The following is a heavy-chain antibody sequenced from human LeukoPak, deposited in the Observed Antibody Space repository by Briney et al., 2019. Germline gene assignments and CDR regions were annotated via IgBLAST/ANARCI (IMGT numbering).Heavy chain of an antibody. V-gene: IGHV1-2*06. CDR1: GYTFTGYY. J-gene: IGHJ6*02. CDR2: INPNSGGT. CDR3: ASLLYCSSTSCYTSYYYGMDV. D-gene: IGHD2-2*02. Sequence: ASVKVSCKASGYTFTGYYMHWVRQAPGQGLEWMGRINPNSGGTNYAQKFQGRVTITRDTSASTAYMELSSLRSEDTAVYYCASLLYCSSTSCYTSYYYGMDVWGQGTTVTVSS.